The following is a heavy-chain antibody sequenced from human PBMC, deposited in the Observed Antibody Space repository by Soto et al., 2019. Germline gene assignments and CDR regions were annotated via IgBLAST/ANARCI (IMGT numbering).Heavy chain of an antibody. CDR3: AKGMFSSSPAAAGSFDY. CDR2: IGGTDGKT. J-gene: IGHJ4*02. Sequence: EVQLLESGGDLVQPGGSLRLSCAASGFTFSSYAMSWVRQAPGKGLEWVAAIGGTDGKTYYADSVKGRFTISRDNSENTLYLQMSRLRAEDTAVYLFAKGMFSSSPAAAGSFDYWGQGALVTVSS. CDR1: GFTFSSYA. D-gene: IGHD3-10*01. V-gene: IGHV3-23*01.